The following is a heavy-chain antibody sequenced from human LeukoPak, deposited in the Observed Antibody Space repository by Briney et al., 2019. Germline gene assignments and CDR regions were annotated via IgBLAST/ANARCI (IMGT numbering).Heavy chain of an antibody. J-gene: IGHJ4*02. D-gene: IGHD3-22*01. CDR3: ARVPYYDSSGYSTFDFDY. CDR2: IYYGGST. CDR1: GGSISSGGYY. V-gene: IGHV4-31*03. Sequence: PSETLSLTCTVSGGSISSGGYYWSWIRQHPGKGLEWIGYIYYGGSTYYNPSLKSRVTISVDTSKNQFSLKLSSVTAAVTAVYYCARVPYYDSSGYSTFDFDYWGQGTLVTVSS.